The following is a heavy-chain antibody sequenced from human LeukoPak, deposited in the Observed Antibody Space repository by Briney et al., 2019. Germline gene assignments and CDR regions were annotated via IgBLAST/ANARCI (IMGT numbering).Heavy chain of an antibody. CDR3: ARDSPPYSSSWYDMYYYYYYGMDV. V-gene: IGHV1-2*02. CDR2: INPNSGGT. D-gene: IGHD6-13*01. CDR1: GYTFTGYY. J-gene: IGHJ6*02. Sequence: ASVKVSCKASGYTFTGYYMHWVRQAPGQGLEWMGWINPNSGGTNYAQKFQGRVTMTRDTSISTAYMELSRLRSDDTAVYYSARDSPPYSSSWYDMYYYYYYGMDVWGQGTTVTVSS.